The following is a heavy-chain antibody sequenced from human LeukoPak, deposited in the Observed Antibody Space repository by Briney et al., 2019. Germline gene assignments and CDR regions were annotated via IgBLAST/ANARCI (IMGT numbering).Heavy chain of an antibody. CDR2: ISPGSYSM. D-gene: IGHD1-1*01. CDR3: RATGRPDY. V-gene: IGHV3-48*02. J-gene: IGHJ4*02. CDR1: GFAFNTYY. Sequence: PGGSLRLSCAASGFAFNTYYMHWVRQTPGKGLEWISYISPGSYSMDYADSVKGRFTISRDNAKKSVYLQMSSLREEDTAVYYCRATGRPDYWGQGTLVTVSS.